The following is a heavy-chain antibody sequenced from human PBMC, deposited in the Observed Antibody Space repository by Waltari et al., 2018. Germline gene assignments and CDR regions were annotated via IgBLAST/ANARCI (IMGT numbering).Heavy chain of an antibody. CDR2: IHPGNSDK. J-gene: IGHJ4*01. Sequence: QSGTLAKQPRESLTLSCLGSGDTFTTYWIGWVRQVPGGGLEWMGIIHPGNSDKRYTASVQGQVTISADTSTNTAYLQWSSLKASDTARYYCATTNGDYWGQGTLVLVSS. D-gene: IGHD2-8*01. CDR3: ATTNGDY. V-gene: IGHV5-51*01. CDR1: GDTFTTYW.